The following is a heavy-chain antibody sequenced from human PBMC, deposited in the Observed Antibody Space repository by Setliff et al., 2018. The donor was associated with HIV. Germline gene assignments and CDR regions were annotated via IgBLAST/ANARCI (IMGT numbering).Heavy chain of an antibody. Sequence: SETLSLTCTVSGGSISNNSYYWGWVRQPPGKGLELIGNLFYNGNTYYNPSLKSRVTISVDTSKNQFSLKLSSVTAADTAVYYCARGGVLRYFDWAYWGQGTLVTVSS. CDR3: ARGGVLRYFDWAY. CDR2: LFYNGNT. D-gene: IGHD3-9*01. CDR1: GGSISNNSYY. V-gene: IGHV4-39*07. J-gene: IGHJ4*02.